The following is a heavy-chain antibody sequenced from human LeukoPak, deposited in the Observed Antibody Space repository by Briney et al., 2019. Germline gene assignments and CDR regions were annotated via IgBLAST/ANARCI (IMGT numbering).Heavy chain of an antibody. CDR1: GFTFSSYA. J-gene: IGHJ4*02. CDR3: ARVQGYYGSGSHFDY. Sequence: GGSLRLSCAASGFTFSSYAMHWVRQAPGKGLEWVAVISYDGSNKYYADSAKGRFTISRDNPKNTLYLQMNSLRAEDTAVYYCARVQGYYGSGSHFDYWGQGTLVTVSS. CDR2: ISYDGSNK. V-gene: IGHV3-30*04. D-gene: IGHD3-10*01.